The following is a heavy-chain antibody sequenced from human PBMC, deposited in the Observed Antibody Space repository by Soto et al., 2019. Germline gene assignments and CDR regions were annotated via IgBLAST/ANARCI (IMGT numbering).Heavy chain of an antibody. CDR2: IYHSGST. V-gene: IGHV4-30-2*01. J-gene: IGHJ3*02. CDR1: GGSISSGGYY. Sequence: PSETLSLTCTVSGGSISSGGYYWSWIRQHPGKGLEWIGYIYHSGSTYYNPSLKSRVTISVDRSKNQFSLKLSSVTAADTAVYYCARRYGWAFDIWGQGTMVTVSS. D-gene: IGHD3-16*01. CDR3: ARRYGWAFDI.